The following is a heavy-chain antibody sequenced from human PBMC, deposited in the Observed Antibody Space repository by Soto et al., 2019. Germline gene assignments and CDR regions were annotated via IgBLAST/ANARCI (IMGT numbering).Heavy chain of an antibody. D-gene: IGHD3-9*01. CDR1: GDSVSSNSAA. V-gene: IGHV6-1*01. Sequence: SQTLSLTCAISGDSVSSNSAAWNWIRQSPSRGLEWLGRTYYRSKWYNDYAVSVKSRITINPDTSKNQFSLQLNSVTPEDMAVYYCARGTTYDILTGTAPFDPWGQGTLVTVSS. J-gene: IGHJ5*02. CDR2: TYYRSKWYN. CDR3: ARGTTYDILTGTAPFDP.